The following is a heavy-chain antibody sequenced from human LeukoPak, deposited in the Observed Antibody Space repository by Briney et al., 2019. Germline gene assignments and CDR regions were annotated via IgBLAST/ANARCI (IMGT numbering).Heavy chain of an antibody. Sequence: ASVKVSCKASGYTFTRHAISWVRQAPGLGLEWMGWIRPDSGGTGHAQKFRGRVVITRDNSIDTTYMELSSLTSEDTAIYYCARELSTSVPDFWGQGTLVTVSS. CDR1: GYTFTRHA. CDR2: IRPDSGGT. J-gene: IGHJ4*02. V-gene: IGHV1-8*03. CDR3: ARELSTSVPDF. D-gene: IGHD5/OR15-5a*01.